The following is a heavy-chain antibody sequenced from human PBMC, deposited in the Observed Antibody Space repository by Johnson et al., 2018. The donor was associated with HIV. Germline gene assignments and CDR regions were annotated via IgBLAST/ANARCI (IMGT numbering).Heavy chain of an antibody. V-gene: IGHV3-33*08. Sequence: QVQLVESGGGVVQPGRSLRLSCAASGFSFSSYAMHWVRQAPGKGLEWVAVIWYDGSSKYYADSVKGRFTISRDNVKNSLYLLMNSLRAEDTAVYYCARDDICLDAFDIWGQGTMVTVSS. CDR3: ARDDICLDAFDI. D-gene: IGHD3-9*01. J-gene: IGHJ3*02. CDR2: IWYDGSSK. CDR1: GFSFSSYA.